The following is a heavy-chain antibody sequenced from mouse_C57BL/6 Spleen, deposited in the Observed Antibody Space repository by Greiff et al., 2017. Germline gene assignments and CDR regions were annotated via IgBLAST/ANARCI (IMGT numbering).Heavy chain of an antibody. D-gene: IGHD2-2*01. V-gene: IGHV1-81*01. CDR1: GYTFTSYG. CDR2: IYPRSGNT. CDR3: AREEDYGSPWFAY. Sequence: VKLQESGAELARPGASVKLSCKASGYTFTSYGISWVKQRTGQGLEWIGEIYPRSGNTYYNEKFKGKATLTADKSSSTAYMELRSLTSEDSAVYFCAREEDYGSPWFAYWGQGTLVTVSA. J-gene: IGHJ3*01.